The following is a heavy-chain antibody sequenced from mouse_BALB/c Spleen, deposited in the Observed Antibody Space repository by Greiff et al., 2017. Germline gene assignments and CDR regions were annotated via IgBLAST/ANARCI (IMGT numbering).Heavy chain of an antibody. CDR3: ARDEDEDDCGFDY. J-gene: IGHJ3*01. D-gene: IGHD2-12*01. CDR1: GFTFSDYY. Sequence: EVQLVESGGGLVKPGGSLKLSCAASGFTFSDYYMYWVRQTPEKSLEWVATICACGSYTCYTDSVKGRITISRDNAKNNLYLQMISLKSEDTAMYDGARDEDEDDCGFDYWGQGTPVTVSA. V-gene: IGHV5-4*02. CDR2: ICACGSYT.